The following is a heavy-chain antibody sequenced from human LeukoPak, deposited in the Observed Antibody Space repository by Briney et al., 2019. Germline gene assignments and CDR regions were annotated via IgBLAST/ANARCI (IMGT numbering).Heavy chain of an antibody. CDR3: ARARLGYYDEYFDP. D-gene: IGHD3-16*01. CDR2: ITSTSSHI. CDR1: GFTFSDYS. Sequence: GGSLRLSCATSGFTFSDYSMTWVRQAPGKGLEWASSITSTSSHINYADSVRGRFTISRDNAKNALFLQMTSLTDEDTALYYCARARLGYYDEYFDPWGQGTQVTVSS. V-gene: IGHV3-21*01. J-gene: IGHJ5*02.